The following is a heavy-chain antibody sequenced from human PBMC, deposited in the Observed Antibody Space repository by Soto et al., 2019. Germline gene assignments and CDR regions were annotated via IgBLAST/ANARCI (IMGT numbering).Heavy chain of an antibody. Sequence: SETLSLTCTVSGGSISSGGYYWSWSRQPPGKGLEWIGCVYYSGRTYYNPSLKSRITISVDTSKKYFFLKLSSVTAADTAVYYCASTKDYSSSLDYWGQGVLVTVS. J-gene: IGHJ4*02. D-gene: IGHD6-6*01. V-gene: IGHV4-31*03. CDR3: ASTKDYSSSLDY. CDR1: GGSISSGGYY. CDR2: VYYSGRT.